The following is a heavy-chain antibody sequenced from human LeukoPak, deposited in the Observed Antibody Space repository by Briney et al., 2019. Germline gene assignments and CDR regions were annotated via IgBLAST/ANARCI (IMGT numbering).Heavy chain of an antibody. V-gene: IGHV1-69*06. Sequence: SVKVSCKASGGTFSSYAISWVRQAPGQGLEWMGGIIPIFGTANYAQKFQDRVTITADKSTSTAYMKLSSLRSEDTAVYYCARVVGLTGYSSNWYSGYYYYMDVWGKGTTVTVSS. CDR1: GGTFSSYA. CDR2: IIPIFGTA. J-gene: IGHJ6*03. CDR3: ARVVGLTGYSSNWYSGYYYYMDV. D-gene: IGHD6-13*01.